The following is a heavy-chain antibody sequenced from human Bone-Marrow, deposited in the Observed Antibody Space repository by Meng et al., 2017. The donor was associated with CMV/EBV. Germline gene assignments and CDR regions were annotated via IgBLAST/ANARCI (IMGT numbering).Heavy chain of an antibody. CDR2: ISSSSSYI. CDR3: ARSRYLELRL. J-gene: IGHJ4*02. V-gene: IGHV3-21*01. CDR1: GFTFSSYS. D-gene: IGHD1-7*01. Sequence: GESLKISCAASGFTFSSYSMNWVRQAPGKGLEWVSSISSSSSYIYYADSVKGRFTISRDNAKNSLYLQMNSLRAEDTAVYYCARSRYLELRLWGQGTLVTVSS.